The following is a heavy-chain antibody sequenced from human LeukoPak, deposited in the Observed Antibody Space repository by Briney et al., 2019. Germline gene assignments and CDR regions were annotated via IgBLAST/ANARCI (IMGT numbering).Heavy chain of an antibody. CDR2: INPNSGGT. Sequence: ASVKVSCKASGYTFTGYYMHWVRQAPGQGLGWMGWINPNSGGTNYAQKFQGRVTMTRDTSISTAYMELSRLRSDDTAVYYCARGELTVTDAWFDPWGQGTLVTVSS. CDR3: ARGELTVTDAWFDP. V-gene: IGHV1-2*02. CDR1: GYTFTGYY. D-gene: IGHD4-17*01. J-gene: IGHJ5*02.